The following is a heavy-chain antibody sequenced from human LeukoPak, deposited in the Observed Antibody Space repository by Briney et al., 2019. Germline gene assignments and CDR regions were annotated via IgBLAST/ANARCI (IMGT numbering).Heavy chain of an antibody. D-gene: IGHD6-19*01. CDR2: ISAYNGNT. Sequence: ASVKVSCKASGYTFTSYDISWVRQAPGQGLEWMGWISAYNGNTNYAQKLQGRVTMTTDTSTSTAYMELRSLRSDDTAVYYCARPGYSSGWSGTDAFDIWGQGTMVTVSS. CDR1: GYTFTSYD. CDR3: ARPGYSSGWSGTDAFDI. J-gene: IGHJ3*02. V-gene: IGHV1-18*01.